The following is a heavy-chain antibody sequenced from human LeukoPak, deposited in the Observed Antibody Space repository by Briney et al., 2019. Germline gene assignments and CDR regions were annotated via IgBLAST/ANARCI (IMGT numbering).Heavy chain of an antibody. D-gene: IGHD5-18*01. CDR3: ARAGYSYGFDY. V-gene: IGHV3-48*01. CDR1: GFTFSSYE. Sequence: GGSLRLSCAASGFTFSSYEMNWVRQAPGKGLEWVSYISSSSSTIYYADSVKGRFTISRDNAKHSLYLQMNSLRAEDTAVYYCARAGYSYGFDYWGQGTLVTVSS. J-gene: IGHJ4*02. CDR2: ISSSSSTI.